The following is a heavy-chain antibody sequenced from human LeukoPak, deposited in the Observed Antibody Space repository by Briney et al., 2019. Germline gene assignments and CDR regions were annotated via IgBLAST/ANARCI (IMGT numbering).Heavy chain of an antibody. Sequence: NPGGSLRLSCSASGFTFSDYDMNWVRQAPGKGLEWVSSISYLSSHVYYGDSVKGRFSISRDNAKNSLYLQMNSLGAEDTATYYCGRAFPPLRTSSAGDLWGQGILVTVSS. J-gene: IGHJ4*02. D-gene: IGHD3-16*01. CDR1: GFTFSDYD. V-gene: IGHV3-21*01. CDR2: ISYLSSHV. CDR3: GRAFPPLRTSSAGDL.